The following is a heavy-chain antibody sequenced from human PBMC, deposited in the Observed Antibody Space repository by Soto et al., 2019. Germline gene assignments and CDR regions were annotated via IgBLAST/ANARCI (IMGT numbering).Heavy chain of an antibody. D-gene: IGHD4-4*01. V-gene: IGHV3-74*01. CDR3: ARGSNHFDY. Sequence: EVQLVESGGGLVQPGGSLRLSCAASGFTFSPFWMHWVRQVPGKGPVWVSRINSDGNSTSYADSVKGRFTISRDDAKNTLYLQMNSLRAEDTAVYYCARGSNHFDYWGQGTLVTVSS. CDR1: GFTFSPFW. J-gene: IGHJ4*02. CDR2: INSDGNST.